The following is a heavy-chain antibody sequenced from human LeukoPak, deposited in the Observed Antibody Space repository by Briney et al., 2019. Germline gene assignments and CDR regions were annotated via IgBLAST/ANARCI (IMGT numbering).Heavy chain of an antibody. CDR1: GGTFSTYA. J-gene: IGHJ6*03. D-gene: IGHD3-9*01. Sequence: ASVKVSCKASGGTFSTYAISWVRQAPGQGLEWMGGIIPMFGAPNYAQKFQGRVTVTTDESTSTAYMELSGLRSEDTAMYYCAGDLARVSDILTGEGYYYYYYMDVWGKGTAVTVSS. CDR3: AGDLARVSDILTGEGYYYYYYMDV. V-gene: IGHV1-69*05. CDR2: IIPMFGAP.